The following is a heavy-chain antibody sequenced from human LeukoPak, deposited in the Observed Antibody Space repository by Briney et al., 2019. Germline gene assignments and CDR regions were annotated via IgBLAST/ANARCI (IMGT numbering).Heavy chain of an antibody. CDR3: ARDSRSPGAFRI. CDR2: IYYSGST. D-gene: IGHD3-10*01. Sequence: KSSETLSLTCTVSGGSISSGGYYWSWIRQHPGKGLEWIGYIYYSGSTYYNPSLKSRVTISVDTSKNQFSLKLSSVTAADTAVYYCARDSRSPGAFRIWGQGTMVTVSS. J-gene: IGHJ3*02. CDR1: GGSISSGGYY. V-gene: IGHV4-31*03.